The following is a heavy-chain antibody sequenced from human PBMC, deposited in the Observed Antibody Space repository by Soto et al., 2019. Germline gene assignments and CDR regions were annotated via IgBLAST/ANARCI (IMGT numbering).Heavy chain of an antibody. D-gene: IGHD2-21*02. V-gene: IGHV4-30-2*01. CDR2: IYNSGNT. Sequence: SETLSLTCAVSGGSISSGFYSWSWIRHPPGQGLEWIGYIYNSGNTYYNPSLMSRVTISVDRSQNHFSLKLTSVTAADTAVYYCARGSDGVWNWFDPWGQGTQVTVSS. J-gene: IGHJ5*02. CDR3: ARGSDGVWNWFDP. CDR1: GGSISSGFYS.